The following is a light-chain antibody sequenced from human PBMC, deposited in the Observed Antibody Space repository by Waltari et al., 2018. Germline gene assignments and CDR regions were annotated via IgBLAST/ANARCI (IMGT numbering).Light chain of an antibody. CDR2: DGS. CDR3: QQYSASSWT. V-gene: IGKV3-20*01. CDR1: RSVGSNV. Sequence: EIVLTQSPGTLLLSPGERATLSCRASRSVGSNVLAWYKQKPGQAPRLLIYDGSTRAAGIPDRFSGSGSGTDFTLTISRLEPEDFAVYYCQQYSASSWTFGQGTKVQIK. J-gene: IGKJ1*01.